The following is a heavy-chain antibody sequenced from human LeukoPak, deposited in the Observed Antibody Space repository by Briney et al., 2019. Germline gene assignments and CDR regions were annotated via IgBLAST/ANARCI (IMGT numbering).Heavy chain of an antibody. Sequence: GGSLRLSCAASGFTFSSCAMSWVRQAPGKGLEWVSTIIDSGNSIYYADSAEGRFTISRDDSKNTLYLQMNSLRAGDTAVYYCAKDPIFSGSYGVFDYWGLGTLVTVSS. J-gene: IGHJ4*02. D-gene: IGHD1-26*01. CDR3: AKDPIFSGSYGVFDY. CDR2: IIDSGNSI. V-gene: IGHV3-23*01. CDR1: GFTFSSCA.